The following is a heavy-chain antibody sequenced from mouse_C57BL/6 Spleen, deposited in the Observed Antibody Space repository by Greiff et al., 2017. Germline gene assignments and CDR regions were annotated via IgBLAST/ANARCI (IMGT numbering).Heavy chain of an antibody. CDR1: GFTFSNYW. CDR2: IRLKSDNYAT. Sequence: DVMLVESGGGLVQPGGSMKLSCVASGFTFSNYWMNWVRQSPEKGLEWVAQIRLKSDNYATHYAESVKGRFTISRDDSKSSVYLQMNNLRAEDTGIYYCTKGNGYWYFDVWGTGTTLTVSS. V-gene: IGHV6-3*01. J-gene: IGHJ1*03. CDR3: TKGNGYWYFDV. D-gene: IGHD2-1*01.